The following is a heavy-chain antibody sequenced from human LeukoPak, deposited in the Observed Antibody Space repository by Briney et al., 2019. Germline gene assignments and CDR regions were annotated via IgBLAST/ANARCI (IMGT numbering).Heavy chain of an antibody. J-gene: IGHJ5*02. V-gene: IGHV4-59*01. D-gene: IGHD1-1*01. CDR3: AREGPTGTTSGWFDP. Sequence: SETLSLTCTVSGASISSYYWSGIRQPPGKGLEGSGDIYYSGSTNYKPSLKSRVTMSVDTSKNQFSLKLSSVTAADTAFYYCAREGPTGTTSGWFDPWGQGTLVTVSS. CDR2: IYYSGST. CDR1: GASISSYY.